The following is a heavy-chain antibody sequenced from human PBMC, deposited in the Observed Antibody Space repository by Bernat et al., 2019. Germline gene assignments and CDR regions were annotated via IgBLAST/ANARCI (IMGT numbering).Heavy chain of an antibody. CDR1: GYTFTSYY. CDR2: INPSGGST. Sequence: QVQLVQSGAEVKKPGASVKVSCKASGYTFTSYYMHWVRQAPGQGLEWMGRINPSGGSTSYAQKFQGRVTMTRDTSTSTVYMELSSLRSEDTAVYYCARDPSDYDSSCSPLYYWGQGTLVTVSS. J-gene: IGHJ4*02. V-gene: IGHV1-46*01. D-gene: IGHD3-22*01. CDR3: ARDPSDYDSSCSPLYY.